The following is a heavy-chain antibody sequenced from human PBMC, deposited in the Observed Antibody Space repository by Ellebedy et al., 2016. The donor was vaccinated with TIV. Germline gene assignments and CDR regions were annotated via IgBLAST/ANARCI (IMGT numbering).Heavy chain of an antibody. CDR1: GGSMSNGNYF. CDR3: AREVITMADTDAFDI. J-gene: IGHJ3*02. D-gene: IGHD6-19*01. Sequence: MPSETLSLTCTVSGGSMSNGNYFWSWIRQPPGKGLEWIAYIFYSGSAHYNPSFKSRVSLSVDTSKNQFSLKLSSVTAADTAVYFCAREVITMADTDAFDIWGQGTLVTVSS. V-gene: IGHV4-30-4*01. CDR2: IFYSGSA.